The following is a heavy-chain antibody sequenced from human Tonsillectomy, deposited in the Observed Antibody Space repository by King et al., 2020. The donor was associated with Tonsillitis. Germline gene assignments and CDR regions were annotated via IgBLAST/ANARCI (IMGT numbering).Heavy chain of an antibody. J-gene: IGHJ3*02. CDR2: IYYSGST. CDR3: PRDEGYDSDAFDI. Sequence: QLQESGPGLVKPSQTLSLTCTVSGGSISSGDYYWSWIRQPPGKGLEWIGYIYYSGSTYYNPSLKSRVTISVDTSKNQFSLKLSSVTAADTAVYYCPRDEGYDSDAFDIWGQGTMVTVSS. V-gene: IGHV4-30-4*01. CDR1: GGSISSGDYY. D-gene: IGHD3-9*01.